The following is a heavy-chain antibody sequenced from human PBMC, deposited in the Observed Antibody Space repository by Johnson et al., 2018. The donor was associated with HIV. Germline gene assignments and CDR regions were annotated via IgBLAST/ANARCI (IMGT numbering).Heavy chain of an antibody. D-gene: IGHD4-17*01. J-gene: IGHJ3*02. CDR1: RFTFSGYW. CDR3: AKVDDYGDWGGAFDI. Sequence: VQLVESGGGLVRPGESLRLSCVASRFTFSGYWMTWVRQAPGKGLEWVANIKQGGSEKYYVDSVKGRFTISRDNAKNSLYLQMNSLRAEDTAVYYCAKVDDYGDWGGAFDIWGQGTMVTVSS. CDR2: IKQGGSEK. V-gene: IGHV3-7*03.